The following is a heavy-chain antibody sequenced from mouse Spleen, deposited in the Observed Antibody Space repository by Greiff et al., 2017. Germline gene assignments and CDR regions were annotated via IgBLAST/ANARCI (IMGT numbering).Heavy chain of an antibody. V-gene: IGHV5-9*03. J-gene: IGHJ2*01. Sequence: EVMLVESGGGLVKRGGSLKLSCAASGFTFSSYAMSWVRQIPEKRLEWVATISSGGGNTYYPDSVKGRFTISRDNAKNTLYLQVSSLKSEDTAMYYCARYYDYDGGPFDYWGQGTTLTVSS. CDR3: ARYYDYDGGPFDY. CDR2: ISSGGGNT. CDR1: GFTFSSYA. D-gene: IGHD2-4*01.